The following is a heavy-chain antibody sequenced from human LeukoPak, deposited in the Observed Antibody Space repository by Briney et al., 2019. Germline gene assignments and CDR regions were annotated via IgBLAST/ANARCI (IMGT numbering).Heavy chain of an antibody. CDR2: ISSSSSYI. Sequence: GGSLRLSCAASGFTFSSYSMNWVGQAPGKGLEGVSSISSSSSYIYYADSVKGRFTISRDNAKNSLYLQMNSLRAEDTAVYYCAREVGYSGYDPVSPFDYWGQGTLVTVSS. CDR3: AREVGYSGYDPVSPFDY. J-gene: IGHJ4*02. CDR1: GFTFSSYS. D-gene: IGHD5-12*01. V-gene: IGHV3-21*01.